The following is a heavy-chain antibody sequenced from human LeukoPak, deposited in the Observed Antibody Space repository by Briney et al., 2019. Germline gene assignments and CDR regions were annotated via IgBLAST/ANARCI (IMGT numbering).Heavy chain of an antibody. J-gene: IGHJ4*02. CDR2: ITWNSATI. Sequence: GGSLRLSCATSGFTFDDYAMHWVRQAPGKGLEWVPGITWNSATIVYADSVKGRFTISRDNAKNSVYLQMNSLRAEDTAVYYCARGSSSWYKEGPDYWGQGTLVTVSS. CDR1: GFTFDDYA. D-gene: IGHD6-13*01. V-gene: IGHV3-9*01. CDR3: ARGSSSWYKEGPDY.